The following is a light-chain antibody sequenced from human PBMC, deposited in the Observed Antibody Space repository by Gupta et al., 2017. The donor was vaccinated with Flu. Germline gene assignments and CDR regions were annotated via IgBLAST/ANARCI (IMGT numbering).Light chain of an antibody. J-gene: IGKJ5*01. Sequence: EIVLTQSPATLSLSPGERATLSCRASQSVSSYLAWYQQKPGQAPRLLIYDASNRDTGIPARFSGSGCGKELALTISSREQEDFAGYYCQQHSNCPPIAFGQGTQVEIK. CDR2: DAS. CDR3: QQHSNCPPIA. CDR1: QSVSSY. V-gene: IGKV3-11*01.